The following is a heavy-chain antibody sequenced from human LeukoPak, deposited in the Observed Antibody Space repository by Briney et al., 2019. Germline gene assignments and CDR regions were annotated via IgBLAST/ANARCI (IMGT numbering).Heavy chain of an antibody. Sequence: GGSLRLSCAASGFTFSSHAMNWVRQPPGKGLDWVSSIDKSGDGAFYADSVKGRFTISRDNSKNTLYLQMNSLRHEDTAVYYCARRGGTSGWGAFDIWGQGTMVTVSS. D-gene: IGHD2-2*01. V-gene: IGHV3-23*01. CDR3: ARRGGTSGWGAFDI. CDR1: GFTFSSHA. J-gene: IGHJ3*02. CDR2: IDKSGDGA.